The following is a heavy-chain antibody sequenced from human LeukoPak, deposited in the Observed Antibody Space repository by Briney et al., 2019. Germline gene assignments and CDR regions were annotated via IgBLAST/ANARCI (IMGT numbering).Heavy chain of an antibody. CDR2: IYFSGST. D-gene: IGHD1-1*01. CDR1: GASIISGDYY. CDR3: ASRELERPLGDIDYYYYGMDV. Sequence: SETLSLTCTVSGASIISGDYYWSWIRQPPGKGLEWIGYIYFSGSTYYNPSLKSRLTMSVDTSKNQFSLKLSSVTAADTAVYYCASRELERPLGDIDYYYYGMDVWGQGTTVTVSS. V-gene: IGHV4-30-4*01. J-gene: IGHJ6*02.